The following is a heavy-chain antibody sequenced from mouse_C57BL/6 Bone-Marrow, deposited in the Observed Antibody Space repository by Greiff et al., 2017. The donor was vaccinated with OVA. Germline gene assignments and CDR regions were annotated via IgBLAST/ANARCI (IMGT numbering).Heavy chain of an antibody. CDR3: ARRGSSSTDAMDY. CDR1: GYTFTDYY. D-gene: IGHD1-1*01. J-gene: IGHJ4*01. V-gene: IGHV1-75*01. CDR2: IFPGSGST. Sequence: QVQLKESGPELVKPGASVKISCKASGYTFTDYYINWVKQRPGQGLEWIGWIFPGSGSTYYNEKFKGKATLTVDKSSSTAYMLLSSLTSEDSAVYFCARRGSSSTDAMDYWGQGTSVTVSS.